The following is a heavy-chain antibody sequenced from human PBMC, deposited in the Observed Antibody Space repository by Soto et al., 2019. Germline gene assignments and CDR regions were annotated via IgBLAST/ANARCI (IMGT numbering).Heavy chain of an antibody. CDR1: GGSISSYY. Sequence: SSETLSLTCTVSGGSISSYYWSWIRQPPGKGLEWIGYIYYSGSTNYNPSLKSRVTISVDTSKNQFSLKLSSVTAADTAVYYCARDGYDGSGSPYPAYWGPGTQVTVSS. CDR2: IYYSGST. D-gene: IGHD3-10*01. V-gene: IGHV4-59*01. J-gene: IGHJ4*02. CDR3: ARDGYDGSGSPYPAY.